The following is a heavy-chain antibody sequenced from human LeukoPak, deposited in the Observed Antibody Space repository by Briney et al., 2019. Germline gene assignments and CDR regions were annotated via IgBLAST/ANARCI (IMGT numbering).Heavy chain of an antibody. CDR3: AKDQFSLGARVGNYFDY. CDR2: ISGSGGST. V-gene: IGHV3-23*01. D-gene: IGHD2-15*01. CDR1: GFTFSSYA. Sequence: PGGSLRLSCAASGFTFSSYAMSWVRQAPGKGLEWVSAISGSGGSTYYADSVKGRFTISRDNSKNTLYLQLNSLRAEDTAVYYCAKDQFSLGARVGNYFDYWGQGTLVTVSS. J-gene: IGHJ4*02.